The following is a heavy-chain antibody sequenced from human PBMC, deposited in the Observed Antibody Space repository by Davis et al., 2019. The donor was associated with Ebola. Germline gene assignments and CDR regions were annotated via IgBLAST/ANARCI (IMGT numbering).Heavy chain of an antibody. CDR3: ARYTSGWPFDY. J-gene: IGHJ4*02. D-gene: IGHD6-19*01. Sequence: ASVKVSCKASGYTFTSYYMHWVRQAPGQGLEWMGIINPSGGSTSYAQKFQGRVTMTRDTSTSTVYMELSSLRSDDTAVYFCARYTSGWPFDYWGQGTLVTVSS. CDR1: GYTFTSYY. V-gene: IGHV1-46*01. CDR2: INPSGGST.